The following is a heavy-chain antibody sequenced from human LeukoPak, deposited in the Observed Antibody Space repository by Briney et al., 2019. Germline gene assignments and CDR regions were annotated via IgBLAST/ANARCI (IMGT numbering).Heavy chain of an antibody. J-gene: IGHJ6*03. CDR2: FCGSGTAT. CDR3: VKHLGSHSLLLYFIDV. Sequence: GGSLRLSCEPSQFTFSICTMSWIPQAPGGGLECVSPFCGSGTATYYAHSVRGRFTPSRDNPKHTLSLQKYTLRADETRLFFFVKHLGSHSLLLYFIDVWGTGTSVIVSS. D-gene: IGHD2-21*01. V-gene: IGHV3-23*01. CDR1: QFTFSICT.